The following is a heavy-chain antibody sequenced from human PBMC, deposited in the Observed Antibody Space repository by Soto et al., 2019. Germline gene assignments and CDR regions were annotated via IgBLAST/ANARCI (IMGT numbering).Heavy chain of an antibody. Sequence: PGGSLRLSCTASGLTFGTTAMSWVRQAPGKGLEWVSTITGSGDTTYYAVSMKGRFTVSRDNSKNTVYLQMDSLRADDTALYYCAKDRAPLGPDAFDVWGQGTMVTVSS. V-gene: IGHV3-23*01. CDR1: GLTFGTTA. CDR2: ITGSGDTT. D-gene: IGHD1-26*01. J-gene: IGHJ3*01. CDR3: AKDRAPLGPDAFDV.